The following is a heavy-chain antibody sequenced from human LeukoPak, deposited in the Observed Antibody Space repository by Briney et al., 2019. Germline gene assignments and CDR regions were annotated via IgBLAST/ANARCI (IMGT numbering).Heavy chain of an antibody. V-gene: IGHV1-46*01. CDR1: GYAFTNHY. CDR3: ARGNGSRWPHYHYMDV. D-gene: IGHD6-13*01. J-gene: IGHJ6*03. CDR2: INHRGDIT. Sequence: ASVKVSCKASGYAFTNHYMHWVRRAPGQGPEWMGLINHRGDITTSAQRFQDRITMTRDTSTSTDYMELRSPTSEDTAVYYCARGNGSRWPHYHYMDVWGKGTTVIVSS.